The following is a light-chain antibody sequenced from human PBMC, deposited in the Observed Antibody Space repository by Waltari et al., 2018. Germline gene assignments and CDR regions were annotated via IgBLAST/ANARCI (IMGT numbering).Light chain of an antibody. CDR2: CTS. CDR3: LQDHSYPRT. CDR1: QGIRDD. V-gene: IGKV1-6*01. Sequence: AIQMTQSPSSLSASVGDRVTLTCRASQGIRDDLGWYQQKPGYAPKLLIYCTSILQSGVPSRFSGSGSDTDFTLTISSLQPEDFATYYCLQDHSYPRTFGQGTRVEIK. J-gene: IGKJ1*01.